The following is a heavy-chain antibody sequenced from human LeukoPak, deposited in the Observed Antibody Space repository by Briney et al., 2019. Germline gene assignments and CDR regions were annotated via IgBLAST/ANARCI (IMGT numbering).Heavy chain of an antibody. CDR1: CGSIGSYY. CDR3: ARRDCSSASCSFDH. Sequence: SETLSLTCTVSCGSIGSYYWSWIRQPPGKGLEWIGYIYYSGSTNYNPSLKSRVTISIDTSKNQFSLKLSSVTAADTAVYYCARRDCSSASCSFDHWGQGTLVTVSS. D-gene: IGHD2-2*01. J-gene: IGHJ4*02. CDR2: IYYSGST. V-gene: IGHV4-59*01.